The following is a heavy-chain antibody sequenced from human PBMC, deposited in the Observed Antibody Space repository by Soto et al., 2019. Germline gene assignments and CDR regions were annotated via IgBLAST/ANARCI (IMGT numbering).Heavy chain of an antibody. CDR3: ARPDEGGYSSNHHYYYALDV. CDR2: IIPIFDIT. Sequence: SVNVSCKSSGGTFRSCSISWVRKAPGQGLEWMGGIIPIFDITNYAQKFQGRVTITADESTSTAYMELSSLGSDDTAVYYCARPDEGGYSSNHHYYYALDVWGQGTTVTVSS. J-gene: IGHJ6*02. D-gene: IGHD3-22*01. V-gene: IGHV1-69*13. CDR1: GGTFRSCS.